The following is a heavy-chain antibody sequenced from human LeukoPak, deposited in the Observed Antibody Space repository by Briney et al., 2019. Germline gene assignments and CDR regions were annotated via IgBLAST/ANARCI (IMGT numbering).Heavy chain of an antibody. Sequence: GSLRLSCAASGFTFSRYWMSWIRQPPGKGLEWIGEINHSGSTNYNPSLKSRVTISVDTSKNQFSLKLSSVTAADTAVYYCARGKDYYGSGSSIDHWGQGTLVTVSS. CDR1: GFTFSRYW. CDR3: ARGKDYYGSGSSIDH. CDR2: INHSGST. D-gene: IGHD3-10*01. J-gene: IGHJ4*02. V-gene: IGHV4-34*01.